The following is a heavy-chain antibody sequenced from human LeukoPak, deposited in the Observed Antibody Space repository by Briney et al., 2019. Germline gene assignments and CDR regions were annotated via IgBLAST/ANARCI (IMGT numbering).Heavy chain of an antibody. D-gene: IGHD6-13*01. J-gene: IGHJ4*02. V-gene: IGHV3-23*01. CDR1: GFTFSTYA. Sequence: GGSLRLSCAASGFTFSTYAMIWVREAPGKGLEWVSVIGGSGSYTYYADSVKGRFTTSRDNPKDTLYLQMNSLRPEDTAVYYCARDWYDYWGQGTLVTVSS. CDR2: IGGSGSYT. CDR3: ARDWYDY.